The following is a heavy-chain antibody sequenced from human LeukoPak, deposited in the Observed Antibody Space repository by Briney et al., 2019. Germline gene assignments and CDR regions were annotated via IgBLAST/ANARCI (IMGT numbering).Heavy chain of an antibody. CDR1: GFIFSNYA. Sequence: GGSLRLSCAASGFIFSNYAMSWVRQAPGKGLEWVSAISGSGVNSYYADSVKGRFTISRDNSKDTLYLQMNSLRAEDTAVYYCAKDRSDYGGYPPGAFDIWGQGTMVTVSS. CDR3: AKDRSDYGGYPPGAFDI. J-gene: IGHJ3*02. D-gene: IGHD4-17*01. CDR2: ISGSGVNS. V-gene: IGHV3-23*01.